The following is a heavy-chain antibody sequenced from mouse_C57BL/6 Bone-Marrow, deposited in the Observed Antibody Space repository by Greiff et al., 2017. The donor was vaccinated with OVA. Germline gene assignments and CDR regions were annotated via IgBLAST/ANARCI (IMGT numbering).Heavy chain of an antibody. CDR3: AKRAYGYDVNYAMDY. CDR2: IWRGGST. Sequence: VQGVESGPGLVQPSQSLSITCTVSGFSLTSYGVHWVRQSPGKGLEWLGVIWRGGSTDYNAAFMSRLSITKDNSKSQVFFKMNSLQADDTAIYYCAKRAYGYDVNYAMDYWGQGTSVTVSS. D-gene: IGHD2-2*01. J-gene: IGHJ4*01. CDR1: GFSLTSYG. V-gene: IGHV2-5*01.